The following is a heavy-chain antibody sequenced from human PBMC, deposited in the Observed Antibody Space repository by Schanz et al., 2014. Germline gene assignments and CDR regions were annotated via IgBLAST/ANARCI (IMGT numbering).Heavy chain of an antibody. Sequence: QVQLVQSGSEVRKPGASATVSCKASGYTFNNHGISWVRQAPGQGLEWMGWISVYHGHTNYAEKVHGRGAMTTDTSTSTAYMELRSLISDDTAVYYCVRDAGWAFGDCHGMDVWGQGTSVTVSS. J-gene: IGHJ6*02. CDR3: VRDAGWAFGDCHGMDV. V-gene: IGHV1-18*01. CDR1: GYTFNNHG. D-gene: IGHD3-10*01. CDR2: ISVYHGHT.